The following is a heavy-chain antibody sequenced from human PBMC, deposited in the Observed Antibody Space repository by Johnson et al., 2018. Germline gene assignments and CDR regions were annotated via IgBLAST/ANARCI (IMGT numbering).Heavy chain of an antibody. D-gene: IGHD2-21*01. CDR1: GFTFNNYW. CDR2: LNSGGSST. CDR3: ARGYSQIASPYYFYYMDV. J-gene: IGHJ6*03. V-gene: IGHV3-74*01. Sequence: EVRLVESGGGLVQPGGSLRLSCAASGFTFNNYWMHWVRQAPGKGLVWVSRLNSGGSSTSYADSVKGRFTISRDNAKNTLYLQMNSLRAEDTAVYYCARGYSQIASPYYFYYMDVWGKGTTVTVSS.